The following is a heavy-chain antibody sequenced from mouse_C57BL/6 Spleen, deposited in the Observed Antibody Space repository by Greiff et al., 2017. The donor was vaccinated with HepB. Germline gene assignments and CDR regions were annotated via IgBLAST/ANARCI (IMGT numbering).Heavy chain of an antibody. CDR1: GYTFTDYY. Sequence: VQLQQSGPELVKPGASVKISCKASGYTFTDYYMNWVKQSHGKSLEWIGDINPNNGGTSYNQKFKGKATLTVDNSSSTAYMELRSLTSEDSAVYYCAGNSFDYWGQGTTLTVSS. CDR3: AGNSFDY. CDR2: INPNNGGT. V-gene: IGHV1-26*01. J-gene: IGHJ2*01.